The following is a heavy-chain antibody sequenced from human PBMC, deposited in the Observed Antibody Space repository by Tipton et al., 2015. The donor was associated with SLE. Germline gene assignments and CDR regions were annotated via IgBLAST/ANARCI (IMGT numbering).Heavy chain of an antibody. Sequence: TLSLTCTVSGGSISSSSYYWGWIRQPPGKGLEWIGSIYYSGSTYYNPSLKSRVTISVDTSKNQFSLKLGSVTAADTAVYYCARHGGTGRNWFDPWGQGTLVTVSS. CDR3: ARHGGTGRNWFDP. D-gene: IGHD3-16*01. CDR2: IYYSGST. CDR1: GGSISSSSYY. V-gene: IGHV4-39*01. J-gene: IGHJ5*02.